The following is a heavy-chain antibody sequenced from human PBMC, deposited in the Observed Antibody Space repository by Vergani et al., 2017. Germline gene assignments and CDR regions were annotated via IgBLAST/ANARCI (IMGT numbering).Heavy chain of an antibody. D-gene: IGHD2-2*01. CDR3: AGALVVVPAATAEYYYYYGMDV. J-gene: IGHJ6*02. Sequence: QVQLVQSGAEVKKPGSSVKVSCKASGGTFSSYAISWVRQAPGQGLEWMGGIIPIFGTANYAQKFQGRVTITADESTSTAYMELSSLRSEDTAVYYCAGALVVVPAATAEYYYYYGMDVWGQGTTVTVSS. CDR2: IIPIFGTA. V-gene: IGHV1-69*12. CDR1: GGTFSSYA.